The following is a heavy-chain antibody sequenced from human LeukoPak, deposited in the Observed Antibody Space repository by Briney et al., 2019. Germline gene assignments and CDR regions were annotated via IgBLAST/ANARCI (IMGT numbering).Heavy chain of an antibody. Sequence: GGSLRLSCAASGFTFSSYAMHWVRQAPGKGLEWVAVISYDGSNKYYADSVKGRFTISRDNSKNTLYLQMNSLRAEGTAVYYCARARDSYYDSSGLFDYWGQGTLVTVSS. V-gene: IGHV3-30*04. CDR1: GFTFSSYA. D-gene: IGHD3-22*01. CDR2: ISYDGSNK. J-gene: IGHJ4*02. CDR3: ARARDSYYDSSGLFDY.